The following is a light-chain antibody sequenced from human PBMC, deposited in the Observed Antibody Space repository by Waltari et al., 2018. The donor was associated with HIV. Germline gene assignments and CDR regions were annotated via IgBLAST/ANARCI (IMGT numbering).Light chain of an antibody. CDR2: DNN. CDR1: SSNIGSNF. V-gene: IGLV1-51*01. J-gene: IGLJ1*01. CDR3: GTWDSSLSGYV. Sequence: QSVLTQPPSVSAALGQKVTISCPGSSSNIGSNFVSWYQQLPGTAPNLLIYDNNMRPSGIPDRFSGSKSGASATLGITGLQTGDEADYYCGTWDSSLSGYVFGTGTKVTVL.